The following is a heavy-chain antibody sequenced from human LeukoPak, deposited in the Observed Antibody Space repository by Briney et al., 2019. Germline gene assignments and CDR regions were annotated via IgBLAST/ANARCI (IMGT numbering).Heavy chain of an antibody. CDR2: ISPTGSTT. J-gene: IGHJ4*02. CDR3: ARGPNSNWSGLDF. Sequence: PAGGSLRLSCTASGFSFSGHWMHWARQLPGKGLVWVSRISPTGSTTSYADSVKGRFTVSRDNAKNTLYLQVNNLRAEDTAVYYCARGPNSNWSGLDFWGQGTLLTVSS. CDR1: GFSFSGHW. V-gene: IGHV3-74*01. D-gene: IGHD6-6*01.